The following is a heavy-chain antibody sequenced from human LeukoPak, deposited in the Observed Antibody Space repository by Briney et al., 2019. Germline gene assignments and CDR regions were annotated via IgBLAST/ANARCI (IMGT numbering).Heavy chain of an antibody. V-gene: IGHV3-11*05. J-gene: IGHJ4*02. CDR3: ARVNGGWYGEPDY. D-gene: IGHD6-19*01. CDR1: GFTFSDYY. Sequence: KPGGSLRLSCAASGFTFSDYYMSWIRQAPGKGLEWVSYISSSSSYTNYADSVKGRFTISRDNAKNSLYLQMNSLRAEDTAVYYCARVNGGWYGEPDYWGQGTLVTVSS. CDR2: ISSSSSYT.